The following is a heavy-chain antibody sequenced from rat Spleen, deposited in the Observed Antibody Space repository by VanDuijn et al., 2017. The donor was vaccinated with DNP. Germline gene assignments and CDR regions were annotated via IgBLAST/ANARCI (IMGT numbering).Heavy chain of an antibody. CDR2: IIFDGSRT. D-gene: IGHD1-12*03. J-gene: IGHJ3*01. CDR1: GFTFSAYY. V-gene: IGHV5S10*01. Sequence: EVQLVESGGGLVQPGRSLKLSCAASGFTFSAYYLAWVRQAPAKGLEWVATIIFDGSRTYYRDSVKGRFTISRDNTKSTLYLQMDSLRSEDTATFYCATLAEMVMPPFAYWGQGTLVTVSS. CDR3: ATLAEMVMPPFAY.